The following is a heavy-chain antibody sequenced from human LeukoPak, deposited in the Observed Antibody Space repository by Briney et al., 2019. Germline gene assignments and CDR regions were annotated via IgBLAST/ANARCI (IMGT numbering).Heavy chain of an antibody. V-gene: IGHV3-74*01. CDR2: IHSDGTTR. CDR1: GLTFSNYW. CDR3: AKDTDSGGYSYYYYNGMDV. D-gene: IGHD3-22*01. J-gene: IGHJ6*02. Sequence: GGSLRLSCAASGLTFSNYWMHWVRQAPGKGLVWVSRIHSDGTTRSYADSVKGRFTISRDNAKNTVFLQMNSLRAEDAAVYYCAKDTDSGGYSYYYYNGMDVWGQGTTVTVSS.